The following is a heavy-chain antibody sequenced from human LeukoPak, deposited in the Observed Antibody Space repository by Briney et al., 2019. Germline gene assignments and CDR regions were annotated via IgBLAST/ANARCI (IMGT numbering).Heavy chain of an antibody. J-gene: IGHJ4*02. V-gene: IGHV3-21*01. CDR3: ARDGGQWLGNYFDY. D-gene: IGHD6-19*01. CDR1: GFTFSDYS. CDR2: ISSSTYYI. Sequence: GGSLRLSRAASGFTFSDYSMNWVRQAPGEGLEWISSISSSTYYIEYADSVKGRFTISRDNAKNSPYLQMNSLRVEDTAVYYCARDGGQWLGNYFDYWGQGTLITVSS.